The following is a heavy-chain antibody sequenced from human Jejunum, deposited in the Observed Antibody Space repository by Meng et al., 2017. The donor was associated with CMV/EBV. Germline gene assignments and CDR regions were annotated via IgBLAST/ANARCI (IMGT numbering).Heavy chain of an antibody. Sequence: FSNFWMGWGRQAPGEGLEWVANIKQDGSEKYYVDSVKGRFTISRDNAKNSLYLQMNSLRAEDTAVYYCARQAYGGYAYYYYGMDVWGQGTTVTVSS. CDR3: ARQAYGGYAYYYYGMDV. D-gene: IGHD4-17*01. CDR2: IKQDGSEK. CDR1: FSNFW. V-gene: IGHV3-7*01. J-gene: IGHJ6*02.